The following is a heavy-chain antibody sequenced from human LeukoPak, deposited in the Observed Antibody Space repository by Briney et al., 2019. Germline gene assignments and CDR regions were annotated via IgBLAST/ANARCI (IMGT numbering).Heavy chain of an antibody. CDR2: ISAYNGNT. J-gene: IGHJ4*02. V-gene: IGHV1-18*01. CDR1: GYTFTSYG. Sequence: ASVKVSCKASGYTFTSYGISWVRQAPGQGLEWMGWISAYNGNTNYAQKLQGRVTMTTDTSTSTACMELRSLRSDDTAVYYCARGSPWASSASYYFDYWGQGTLVTVSS. D-gene: IGHD6-25*01. CDR3: ARGSPWASSASYYFDY.